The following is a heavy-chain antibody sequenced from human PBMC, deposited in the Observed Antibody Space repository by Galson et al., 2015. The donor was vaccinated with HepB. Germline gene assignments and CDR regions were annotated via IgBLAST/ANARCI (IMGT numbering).Heavy chain of an antibody. J-gene: IGHJ3*02. CDR1: GFTFSSYA. D-gene: IGHD2-2*01. CDR3: AKGMPKQDTVVIPAVPHDAFDT. V-gene: IGHV3-23*01. Sequence: SLRLSCAASGFTFSSYAMSWVRQAPGKGLEWVLTISGNGFSTYYADSVKDRFAISRDNSQNTLYLQMNSLRAEDTAVYFCAKGMPKQDTVVIPAVPHDAFDTWGQGTMVTVSS. CDR2: ISGNGFST.